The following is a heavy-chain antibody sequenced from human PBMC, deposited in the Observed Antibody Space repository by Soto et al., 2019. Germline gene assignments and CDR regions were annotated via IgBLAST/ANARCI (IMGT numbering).Heavy chain of an antibody. CDR2: IKQDGIDK. V-gene: IGHV3-7*01. J-gene: IGHJ5*02. D-gene: IGHD6-19*01. Sequence: QAGGSLRLSCAASGFTLSSYLMSWDRQAPGKGLEWVANIKQDGIDKYYVDSVKGRFTISRDNAKNSLYLQMNSLRAEDTAVSYCARLRVAGGWFDPWGQGTLV. CDR1: GFTLSSYL. CDR3: ARLRVAGGWFDP.